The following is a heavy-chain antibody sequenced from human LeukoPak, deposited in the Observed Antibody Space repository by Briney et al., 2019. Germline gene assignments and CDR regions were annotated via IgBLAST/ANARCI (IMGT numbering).Heavy chain of an antibody. D-gene: IGHD6-13*01. Sequence: SETLSLTCAVYGGSFSGYYWSWIRQPPGKGLEWIGEINHSGSTNYNPSLKIRVTISVDTSKNQFSLKLSSVTAADTAVYYCARPRRYSSSWYGPFDYWGQGTLVTVSS. CDR2: INHSGST. V-gene: IGHV4-34*01. J-gene: IGHJ4*02. CDR1: GGSFSGYY. CDR3: ARPRRYSSSWYGPFDY.